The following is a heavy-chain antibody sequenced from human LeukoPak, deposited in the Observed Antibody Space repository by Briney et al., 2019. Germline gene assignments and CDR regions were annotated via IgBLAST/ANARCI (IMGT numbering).Heavy chain of an antibody. J-gene: IGHJ3*02. CDR1: GFTFSAYA. CDR2: ISYVGSNK. D-gene: IGHD1-26*01. Sequence: PGGSLRLSCAVSGFTFSAYAMHWVRQAPGKGLEWVAVISYVGSNKYYADSVKGRFTISGDKSKDTLFLQMSSLRPEDTAVYYCARGPGPIAGAKNPFDIWGQGTMVTVSS. CDR3: ARGPGPIAGAKNPFDI. V-gene: IGHV3-30*15.